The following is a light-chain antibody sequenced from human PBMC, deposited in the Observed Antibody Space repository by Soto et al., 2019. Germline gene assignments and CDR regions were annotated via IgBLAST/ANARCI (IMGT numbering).Light chain of an antibody. J-gene: IGKJ1*01. CDR3: QQTNSFPRT. Sequence: IQMTQSPSSESASVGDSVTITCRASQDIGTWLAWYQQKPGKAPSLLIYAASSLQSGVPSRFSGSGSGTDFTLTINSLQPEDIATYYCQQTNSFPRTFGQGTKVDIK. CDR1: QDIGTW. CDR2: AAS. V-gene: IGKV1-12*01.